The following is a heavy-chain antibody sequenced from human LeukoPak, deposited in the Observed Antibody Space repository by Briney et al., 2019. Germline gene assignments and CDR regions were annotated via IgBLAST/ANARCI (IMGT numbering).Heavy chain of an antibody. J-gene: IGHJ5*02. Sequence: SETLSLTCAVSGYSISSGYYWGWIRQPPGKGLEWIGSIYHSGSTYYNPTLKSRVTISVDTSKIQFSLKLSSVTAADTAVYYCAGAVVVVPAAIIDNWFDPWGEGTLVTVSS. CDR1: GYSISSGYY. V-gene: IGHV4-38-2*01. D-gene: IGHD2-2*01. CDR2: IYHSGST. CDR3: AGAVVVVPAAIIDNWFDP.